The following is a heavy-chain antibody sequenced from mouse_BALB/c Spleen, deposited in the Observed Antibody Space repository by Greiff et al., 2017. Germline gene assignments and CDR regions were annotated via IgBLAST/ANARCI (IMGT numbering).Heavy chain of an antibody. V-gene: IGHV1-55*01. D-gene: IGHD1-1*01. CDR1: GYNFTSYW. Sequence: VQLQQPGAELVKPGTSVKLSCKASGYNFTSYWINWVKLRPGQGLEWIGDIYPGSGSTNYNEKFKSKATLTVDTSSSTAYMQLSSLASEDSALYYCARGGYGSSSWFAYWGQGTLVTVSA. J-gene: IGHJ3*01. CDR2: IYPGSGST. CDR3: ARGGYGSSSWFAY.